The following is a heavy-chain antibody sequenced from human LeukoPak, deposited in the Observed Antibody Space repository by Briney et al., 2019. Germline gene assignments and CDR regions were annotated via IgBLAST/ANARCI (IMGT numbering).Heavy chain of an antibody. CDR3: ARLSGSYLSNLDY. Sequence: SETLSLTCAVYGGSFSGYYWSWIRQAPGKGLEWIGEINHSGSTNYNPSLKSRVTISVDTSKNQFSLKLSSVTAADTAVYYCARLSGSYLSNLDYWGQGTLVTVSS. CDR2: INHSGST. V-gene: IGHV4-34*01. D-gene: IGHD1-26*01. J-gene: IGHJ4*02. CDR1: GGSFSGYY.